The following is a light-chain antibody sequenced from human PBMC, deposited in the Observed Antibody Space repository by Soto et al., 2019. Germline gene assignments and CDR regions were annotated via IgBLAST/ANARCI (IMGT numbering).Light chain of an antibody. CDR2: GAS. Sequence: EIVLTQSPGTLSLSPGDRATLSCRASQSVTNSYIAWYQQKPGQAPRLLIYGASSRATGIPDRFTGSGSGTDFTLTLARLEPEDFAVYHCQQYGSSPWTFGQGTKVEIK. CDR1: QSVTNSY. J-gene: IGKJ1*01. V-gene: IGKV3-20*01. CDR3: QQYGSSPWT.